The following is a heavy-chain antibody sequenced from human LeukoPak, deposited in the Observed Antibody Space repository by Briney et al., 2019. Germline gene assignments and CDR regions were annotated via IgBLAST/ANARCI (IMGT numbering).Heavy chain of an antibody. D-gene: IGHD2-2*02. CDR1: GFTFSSYG. J-gene: IGHJ4*02. CDR3: ARARGVPAAIPQPSFYDY. V-gene: IGHV3-33*01. Sequence: GRSLRLSCAASGFTFSSYGMHWVRQAPGKGLEWVAVIWYDGSNKYYADSVKGRFTISRDNSKNALYLQMNSLRAEDTAVYYCARARGVPAAIPQPSFYDYWGQGTLVTASS. CDR2: IWYDGSNK.